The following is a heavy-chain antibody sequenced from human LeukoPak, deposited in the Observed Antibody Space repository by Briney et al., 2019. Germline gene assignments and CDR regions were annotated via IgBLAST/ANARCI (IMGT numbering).Heavy chain of an antibody. CDR2: ISYSGST. J-gene: IGHJ4*02. CDR3: ARSMVATEIFDF. V-gene: IGHV4-59*02. D-gene: IGHD4/OR15-4a*01. Sequence: GSLRLSCAASGFTVSSNYMSWIRQPPGKGLEWIGYISYSGSTSYNPSLKSRVSISLDTSKKQFSLKLTSMTAADTAVFYCARSMVATEIFDFWGQGTLVTVSS. CDR1: GFTVSSNY.